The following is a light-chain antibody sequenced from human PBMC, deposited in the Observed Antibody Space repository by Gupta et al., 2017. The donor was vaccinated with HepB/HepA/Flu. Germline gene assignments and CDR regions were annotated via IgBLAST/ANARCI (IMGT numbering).Light chain of an antibody. CDR1: QSVDPRF. Sequence: DIVLTQSPGTLSLSTGARATVSCVDSQSVDPRFFLWYQQKPGQGPRLLIYGASNRAIGVPDRISGSGSGTDFSLTISRLEPEDFAVYYCQQYCASPWTFGQGTKVEIK. J-gene: IGKJ1*01. V-gene: IGKV3-20*01. CDR3: QQYCASPWT. CDR2: GAS.